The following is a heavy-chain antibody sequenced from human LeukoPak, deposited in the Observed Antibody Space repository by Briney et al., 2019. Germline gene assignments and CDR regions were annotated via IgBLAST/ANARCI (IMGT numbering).Heavy chain of an antibody. D-gene: IGHD5-12*01. J-gene: IGHJ5*02. CDR2: INHTGST. CDR3: ARGIGGYSGYDPRNWFDP. V-gene: IGHV4-34*01. Sequence: PSETLSLTCALYGGSFSGYTWIRQPPGKGLEWIGEINHTGSTNYNPSLKSRVTISVDRSKNQFSLKLSSVTAADTAVYYCARGIGGYSGYDPRNWFDPWGQGTLVTVSS. CDR1: GGSFSGY.